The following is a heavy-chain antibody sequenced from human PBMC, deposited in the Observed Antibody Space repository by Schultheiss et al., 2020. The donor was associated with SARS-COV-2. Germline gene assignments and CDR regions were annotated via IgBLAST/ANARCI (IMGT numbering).Heavy chain of an antibody. D-gene: IGHD3-10*01. J-gene: IGHJ4*02. CDR3: AKDYYGSGTYPDY. CDR2: IHYDGSNK. V-gene: IGHV3-30*02. Sequence: GESLKISCAASGFTVSSNYMSWVRQAPGKGLEWVAFIHYDGSNKYYADSVKGRFTISRDNSKNTLYLQMNSLRTEDTAVYYCAKDYYGSGTYPDYWGQGTLVTVSS. CDR1: GFTVSSNY.